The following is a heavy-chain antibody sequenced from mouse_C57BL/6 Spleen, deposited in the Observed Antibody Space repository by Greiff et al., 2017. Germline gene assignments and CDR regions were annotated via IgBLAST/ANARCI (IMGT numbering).Heavy chain of an antibody. CDR3: SRESHYGYDGAWFAY. CDR1: GFTFSSYA. Sequence: EVMLVESGGGLVKPGGSLKLSCAASGFTFSSYAMSWVRQTPEKRLEWVATISDGGSYTYYPDNVKGRFTISRDNAKNNLYLQMSHLKSEDTAMYYCSRESHYGYDGAWFAYWGQGTLVTVSA. V-gene: IGHV5-4*01. CDR2: ISDGGSYT. D-gene: IGHD2-2*01. J-gene: IGHJ3*01.